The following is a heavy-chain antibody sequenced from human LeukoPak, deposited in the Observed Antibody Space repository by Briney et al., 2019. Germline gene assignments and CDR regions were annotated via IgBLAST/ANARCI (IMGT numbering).Heavy chain of an antibody. Sequence: GGSLRLSCAASGFTFDDYAMHWVRQASGQGLEWVSHITWDGGSTHYADSVVGRFPISRDNGKNSLYLQMNSLRAEDTAVYYCARGHVTVSAHDDAFDIWGQGTMVTVSS. CDR1: GFTFDDYA. J-gene: IGHJ3*02. V-gene: IGHV3-43D*03. CDR2: ITWDGGST. CDR3: ARGHVTVSAHDDAFDI. D-gene: IGHD5/OR15-5a*01.